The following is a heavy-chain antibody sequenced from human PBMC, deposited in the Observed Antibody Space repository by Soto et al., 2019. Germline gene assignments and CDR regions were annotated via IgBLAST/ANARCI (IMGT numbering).Heavy chain of an antibody. CDR3: ARAGYTYGFDY. V-gene: IGHV3-74*01. D-gene: IGHD5-18*01. Sequence: GGSLRLSCAASGLTLSSYWMHWVRQAPGKGLVWVSRIKSDGSSTTYADSVKGRFTISRDNAKNTLYLQMNSLRAEDTAVYYCARAGYTYGFDYWGQGTLVTVSS. CDR1: GLTLSSYW. CDR2: IKSDGSST. J-gene: IGHJ4*02.